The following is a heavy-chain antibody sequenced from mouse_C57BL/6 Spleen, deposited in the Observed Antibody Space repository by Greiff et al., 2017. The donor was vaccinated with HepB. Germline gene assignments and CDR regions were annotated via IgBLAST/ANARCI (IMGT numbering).Heavy chain of an antibody. D-gene: IGHD1-2*01. J-gene: IGHJ2*01. Sequence: EVKLEESGGGLVKPGGSLKLSCAASGFTFSDYGMHWVRQAPEKGLEWVAYISSGSSTIYYADTVKGRFTISRDNAKNTLFLQMTSLRSEDTAMYYCARPDGYYFDYWGQGTTLTVSS. CDR1: GFTFSDYG. CDR3: ARPDGYYFDY. V-gene: IGHV5-17*01. CDR2: ISSGSSTI.